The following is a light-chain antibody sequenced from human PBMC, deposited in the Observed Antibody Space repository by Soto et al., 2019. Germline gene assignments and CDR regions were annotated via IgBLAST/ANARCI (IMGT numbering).Light chain of an antibody. J-gene: IGKJ4*01. Sequence: EIVMTQSPATLSVSPGERATLSCRASQSVGRNLAWYQQKPGQAPMLLIYGASTRATGIPARFSGSGSGTEFTLTISSLQSEDFAIYSCQQYNHWPPLTFGGGTKVEIK. CDR2: GAS. CDR3: QQYNHWPPLT. V-gene: IGKV3-15*01. CDR1: QSVGRN.